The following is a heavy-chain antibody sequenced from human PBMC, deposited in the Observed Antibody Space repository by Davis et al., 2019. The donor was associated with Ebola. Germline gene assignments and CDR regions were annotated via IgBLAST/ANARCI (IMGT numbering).Heavy chain of an antibody. V-gene: IGHV3-30*18. D-gene: IGHD3-16*01. CDR3: AKLRSHDYTDSSDDFYLDL. Sequence: GGSLRLSCVASGFTFTTSTMHWVQAPAKGLEWVALISSDGSREYYADSVEGRFTISKDNPGNTLYLHMNALTAEDTALYYCAKLRSHDYTDSSDDFYLDLWGRGTLVTVSS. CDR2: ISSDGSRE. J-gene: IGHJ2*01. CDR1: GFTFTTST.